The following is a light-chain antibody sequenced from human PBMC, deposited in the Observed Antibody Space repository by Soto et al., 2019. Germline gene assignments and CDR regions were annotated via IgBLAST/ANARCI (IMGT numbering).Light chain of an antibody. Sequence: EIVLTQSPGTLSLSPGERATLSCRASQSVSRIYLAWYQQKPGQAPRLLIYGASSRATGIPDRFSGSGSGTDFTITISRLEPEDFAVYYCQQYGSSPGTFGQGTKVDIK. CDR2: GAS. V-gene: IGKV3-20*01. J-gene: IGKJ1*01. CDR3: QQYGSSPGT. CDR1: QSVSRIY.